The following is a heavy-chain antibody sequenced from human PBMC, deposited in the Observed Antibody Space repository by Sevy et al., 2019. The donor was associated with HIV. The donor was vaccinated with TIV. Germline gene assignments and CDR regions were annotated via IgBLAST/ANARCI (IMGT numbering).Heavy chain of an antibody. V-gene: IGHV3-48*03. CDR1: GFDFRSYE. D-gene: IGHD3-22*01. J-gene: IGHJ5*02. Sequence: GGSLRLSCAASGFDFRSYEMSWVRQAPGKGLQWVSYIDTTGTAIYADSVKGRFTISRDNAKNSLFLQMYGLRPDDTAVYYCARDTHRSGYYGVTFPRASDLWGQGTLVTVSS. CDR2: IDTTGTAI. CDR3: ARDTHRSGYYGVTFPRASDL.